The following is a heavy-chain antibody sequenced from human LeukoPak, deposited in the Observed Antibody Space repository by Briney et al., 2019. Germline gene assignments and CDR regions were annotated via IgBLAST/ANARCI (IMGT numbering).Heavy chain of an antibody. Sequence: GGSLRLSCAASGFTFSSYAMHWVRQAPGKGLERVAVISYDGSNKYYADSVKGRFTISRDNSKNTLYLQMNSLRAEDTAVYYCARDIYSGYDLEGYYFDYWGQGTLVTVSS. D-gene: IGHD5-12*01. V-gene: IGHV3-30-3*01. J-gene: IGHJ4*02. CDR2: ISYDGSNK. CDR1: GFTFSSYA. CDR3: ARDIYSGYDLEGYYFDY.